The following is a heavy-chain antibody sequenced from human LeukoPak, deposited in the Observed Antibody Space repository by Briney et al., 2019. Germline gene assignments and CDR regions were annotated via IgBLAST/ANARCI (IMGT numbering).Heavy chain of an antibody. J-gene: IGHJ3*02. Sequence: ASVKVSCKASGYTFTGYYIHWVRQAPGQGLEWMGWISAYNGNTNYAQKLQGRVTMTTDTSTSTAYMELRSLRSDDTAVYYCAREEGAPIAAANIWGLGTMVTVSS. CDR3: AREEGAPIAAANI. CDR1: GYTFTGYY. CDR2: ISAYNGNT. V-gene: IGHV1-18*04. D-gene: IGHD6-13*01.